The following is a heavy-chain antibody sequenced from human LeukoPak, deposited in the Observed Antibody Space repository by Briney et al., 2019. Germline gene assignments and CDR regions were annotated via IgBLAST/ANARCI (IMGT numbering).Heavy chain of an antibody. D-gene: IGHD3-16*02. Sequence: SETLSLTCTVSGGSISSGDYYWSWIRQPPGKGLEWIGYIYYSGSTYYNPSLKSRVTISVDTSKNQFSLKLSSVTAAATAVYYCARETIMITFGGVIENWGQGTLVTVSS. J-gene: IGHJ4*02. V-gene: IGHV4-30-4*08. CDR2: IYYSGST. CDR1: GGSISSGDYY. CDR3: ARETIMITFGGVIEN.